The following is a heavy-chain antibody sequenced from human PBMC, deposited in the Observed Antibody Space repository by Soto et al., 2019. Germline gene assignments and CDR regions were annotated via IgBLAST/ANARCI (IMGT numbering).Heavy chain of an antibody. V-gene: IGHV4-59*01. D-gene: IGHD3-3*01. CDR1: GGSIRSYY. CDR3: ARVRKDDIWSGYYNYYYYFGTDV. J-gene: IGHJ6*02. Sequence: PSETLSLTCTVSGGSIRSYYWSWIRQPPGKRLEWIGYISYSGSTNYNSSLKSRVTISIDTSKNQFSLKLTSVTAVDTAVYYCARVRKDDIWSGYYNYYYYFGTDVWGQGTTVTVSS. CDR2: ISYSGST.